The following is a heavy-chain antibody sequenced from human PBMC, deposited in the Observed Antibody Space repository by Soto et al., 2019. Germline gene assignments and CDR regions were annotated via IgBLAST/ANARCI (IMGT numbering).Heavy chain of an antibody. Sequence: XETLSLSCSVSGDSISTSNYDWGWIRQPPGKGLEWIVHLFYSGVTYYNPSLKSRVSISVDTSKNEFSLKLTSITAADTAIYLCARRGGGDSLFESWGQGILVTVSS. CDR1: GDSISTSNYD. V-gene: IGHV4-39*07. J-gene: IGHJ4*02. D-gene: IGHD4-17*01. CDR2: LFYSGVT. CDR3: ARRGGGDSLFES.